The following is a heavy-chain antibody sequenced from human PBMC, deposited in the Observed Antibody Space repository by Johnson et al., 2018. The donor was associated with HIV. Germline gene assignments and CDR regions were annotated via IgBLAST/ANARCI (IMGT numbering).Heavy chain of an antibody. D-gene: IGHD2-21*02. V-gene: IGHV3-64*01. CDR2: ISSNGGST. Sequence: VQLVESGGGLVQPGGSLRLSCAASGFTVSSNYMSWVRQAPGKGLEYVSAISSNGGSTYYANSVKGRFTISRDNSKNTLYLQMGSLRAEDMAVYYCARGTYCGGDCFWVGDAFDIWGQGTMVTVSS. J-gene: IGHJ3*02. CDR3: ARGTYCGGDCFWVGDAFDI. CDR1: GFTVSSNY.